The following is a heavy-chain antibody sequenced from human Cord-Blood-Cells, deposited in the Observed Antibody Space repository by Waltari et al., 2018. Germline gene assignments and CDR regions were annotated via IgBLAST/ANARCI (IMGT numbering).Heavy chain of an antibody. Sequence: QVQLVQSAAEVKKPGASVKVSCKVSGYTLTELSMHWVRQAPGTGLEWMGGFDPEEGETIYAQKFQGRVTMTEDTSTDTAYMELSSLRSEETAVYYCETVGYCTNGVCYIDDAFDIWGQGTMVTVSS. J-gene: IGHJ3*02. V-gene: IGHV1-24*01. CDR1: GYTLTELS. CDR3: ETVGYCTNGVCYIDDAFDI. D-gene: IGHD2-8*01. CDR2: FDPEEGET.